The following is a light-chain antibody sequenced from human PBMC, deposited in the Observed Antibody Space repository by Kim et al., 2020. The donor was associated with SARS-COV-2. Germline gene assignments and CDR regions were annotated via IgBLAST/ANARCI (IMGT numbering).Light chain of an antibody. CDR2: DDN. CDR3: CSYAGSYSLV. V-gene: IGLV2-11*03. J-gene: IGLJ3*02. Sequence: GQSVTISCTGTSSDVGAYTFVTCYQPHAGKAPKGFIFDDNKRPSGIPDRFSGSKSGNTASLTISGLQAEDEAEYHCCSYAGSYSLVFGGGTQLTVL. CDR1: SSDVGAYTF.